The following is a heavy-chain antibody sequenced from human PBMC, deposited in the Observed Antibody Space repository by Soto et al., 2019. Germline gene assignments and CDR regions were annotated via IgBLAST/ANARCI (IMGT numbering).Heavy chain of an antibody. CDR3: ASGHIVATTLDY. CDR2: MNPNSGNT. J-gene: IGHJ4*02. Sequence: ASVKVSCKASGYTFTSYDINWVRRATGQGLEWMGWMNPNSGNTGYAQKFQGRVTMTRNTSISTAYMELSSLRSEDTAVYYCASGHIVATTLDYWGQGTLVTVSS. D-gene: IGHD5-12*01. CDR1: GYTFTSYD. V-gene: IGHV1-8*01.